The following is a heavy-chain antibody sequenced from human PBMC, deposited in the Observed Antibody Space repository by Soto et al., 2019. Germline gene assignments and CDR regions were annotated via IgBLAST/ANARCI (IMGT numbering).Heavy chain of an antibody. Sequence: ASVKVSCKASGYTFSSYGISCVRQAPGQGLEWMGWISVYNGNTNYAQKFQGRVTMTTDTSTSTVYMELRSLTSDDTAVFYCARSRGYCSGGSCYVDYWGQGTLVTVSS. D-gene: IGHD2-15*01. CDR3: ARSRGYCSGGSCYVDY. J-gene: IGHJ4*02. CDR2: ISVYNGNT. CDR1: GYTFSSYG. V-gene: IGHV1-18*01.